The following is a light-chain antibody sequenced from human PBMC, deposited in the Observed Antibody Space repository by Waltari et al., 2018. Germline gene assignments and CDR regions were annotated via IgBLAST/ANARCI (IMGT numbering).Light chain of an antibody. V-gene: IGLV2-11*01. CDR1: SSDVGGYNY. CDR2: DVH. CDR3: CSYAGSITFWV. J-gene: IGLJ3*02. Sequence: QSALTQPRSVSGSPGQSVTISCTGTSSDVGGYNYVSWYQHHPGTAPKLIIYDVHKRPPGVPDLFSAAKSDNTASLTISGLQAEDEADYYCCSYAGSITFWVFGGGTKLTVL.